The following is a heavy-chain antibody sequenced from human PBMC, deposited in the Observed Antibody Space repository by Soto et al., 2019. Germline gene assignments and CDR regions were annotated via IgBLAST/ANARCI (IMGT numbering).Heavy chain of an antibody. CDR1: GDSISSSNW. J-gene: IGHJ2*01. CDR2: IYHSGST. V-gene: IGHV4-4*02. Sequence: QVQLQESGRGLVRPSGTLSLTCAVSGDSISSSNWWSWVRQPPGKGLEWIGEIYHSGSTNYNPSLKSRVTISVDKSKNQFSLKLSSVTAADTAVYYCARASNYVFPWYFDLWGRGTLVTVSS. D-gene: IGHD4-4*01. CDR3: ARASNYVFPWYFDL.